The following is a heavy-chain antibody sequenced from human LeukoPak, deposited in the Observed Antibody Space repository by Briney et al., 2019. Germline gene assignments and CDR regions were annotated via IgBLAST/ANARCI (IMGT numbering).Heavy chain of an antibody. J-gene: IGHJ4*02. CDR2: IYHSGST. V-gene: IGHV4-4*02. D-gene: IGHD5-18*01. CDR1: GGSISSSNW. Sequence: SGTLSLTCAVSGGSISSSNWWSWVRQPPGKGLEWIGEIYHSGSTNYNPSLKSRVTISVDKSKNQFSLKLSSVTAADTAVYYCARDGGYSYETFDYWGQGTLVTVSS. CDR3: ARDGGYSYETFDY.